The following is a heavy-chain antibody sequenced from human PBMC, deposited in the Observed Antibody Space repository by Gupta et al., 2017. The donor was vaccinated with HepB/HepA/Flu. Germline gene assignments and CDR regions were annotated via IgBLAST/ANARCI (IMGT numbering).Heavy chain of an antibody. J-gene: IGHJ3*02. CDR3: ARHLRRRTVHDYDSSGYYFDACDI. CDR2: IYYSGST. CDR1: GGSISSYY. V-gene: IGHV4-59*08. Sequence: QVQLQESGPGLVKPSPTLSLTCTVSGGSISSYYWSWIRQPPGKGMEWIGYIYYSGSTTYNPPLKSRVTISVDTSKNQFSLKLSSVTAADTAVYYCARHLRRRTVHDYDSSGYYFDACDIWGQGTMVTVAS. D-gene: IGHD3-22*01.